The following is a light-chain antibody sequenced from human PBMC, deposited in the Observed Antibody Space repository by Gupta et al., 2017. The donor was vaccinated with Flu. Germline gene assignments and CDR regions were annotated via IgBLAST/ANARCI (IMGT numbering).Light chain of an antibody. J-gene: IGKJ2*01. CDR3: QQYNNWPYT. CDR2: RAS. CDR1: RNIGSS. V-gene: IGKV3-15*01. Sequence: EIVMTQSPATLSVSPGERATLSCRASRNIGSSLARYQQRPGQAPRLLIYRASARYTGIPARFSGSGSGTEFSLTISSLQSEDFAVYYCQQYNNWPYTFGQGTQLEIK.